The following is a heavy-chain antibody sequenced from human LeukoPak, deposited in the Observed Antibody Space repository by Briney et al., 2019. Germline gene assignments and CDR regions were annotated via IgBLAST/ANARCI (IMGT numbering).Heavy chain of an antibody. D-gene: IGHD4-17*01. Sequence: GGSLRLSCAASGFTFSSYAMSWVRQAPGKGLEWVSAISGSGGSTYYADSVKGRFTISRDNAKNSLYLQMISLRGEDTAVYYCASPLYGDYFDYWGQGTLVTVSS. V-gene: IGHV3-23*01. J-gene: IGHJ4*02. CDR1: GFTFSSYA. CDR3: ASPLYGDYFDY. CDR2: ISGSGGST.